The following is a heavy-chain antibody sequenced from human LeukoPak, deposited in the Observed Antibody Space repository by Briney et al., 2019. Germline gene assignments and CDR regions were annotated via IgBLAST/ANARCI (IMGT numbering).Heavy chain of an antibody. CDR3: ARAPFDSSGYYYDFYYYYMDV. V-gene: IGHV3-64*01. CDR2: ISGNGGTT. J-gene: IGHJ6*03. CDR1: GFTFSRYA. Sequence: GGSLRLSCAASGFTFSRYALHWVRQAPGKGLEYVSAISGNGGTTYANSVKGRFTISRDNSKNTLYLQMNSLRAEDTAVYYCARAPFDSSGYYYDFYYYYMDVWGKGTTVTVSS. D-gene: IGHD3-22*01.